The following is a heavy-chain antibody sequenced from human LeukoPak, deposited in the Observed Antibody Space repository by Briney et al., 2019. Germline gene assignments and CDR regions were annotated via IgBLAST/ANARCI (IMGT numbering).Heavy chain of an antibody. V-gene: IGHV3-33*01. CDR2: IWYDGSNK. CDR1: GFTFSSYG. Sequence: GGSLRLSCAASGFTFSSYGMYWVRQAPGKGLEWVAVIWYDGSNKYYADSVKGRFTISRDNSKNTLYLQMNSLRAEDTAVYYCAREGVTAMVMYYFDYWGQGTLVTVSS. J-gene: IGHJ4*02. D-gene: IGHD5-18*01. CDR3: AREGVTAMVMYYFDY.